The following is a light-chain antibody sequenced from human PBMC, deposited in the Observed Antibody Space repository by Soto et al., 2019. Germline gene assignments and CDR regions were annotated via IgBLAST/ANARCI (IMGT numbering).Light chain of an antibody. CDR3: VSFTSSTTYV. V-gene: IGLV2-14*01. CDR1: SSDVGGYTY. J-gene: IGLJ1*01. CDR2: DVT. Sequence: QSALTQPASVSGSPGQSIAISCTGTSSDVGGYTYVSWYQHHPGKAPTLIIYDVTNRPSGVSHRFSGSKSGSTASLIISGLQAEDEADYYCVSFTSSTTYVFGTGTKVTVL.